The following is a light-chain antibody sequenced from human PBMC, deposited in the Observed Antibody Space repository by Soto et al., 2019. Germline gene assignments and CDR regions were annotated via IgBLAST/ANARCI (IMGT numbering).Light chain of an antibody. Sequence: ERVVTQSPATRSDSPGARATLSCRASQTISGTLAWYQQKPGQAPRLLIHGASTRAPGFPARFSGSGSGPAFTLTIRSLQSEDFAVYYCQQYDNWPWTFGPGTKVDIK. V-gene: IGKV3-15*01. CDR1: QTISGT. CDR3: QQYDNWPWT. CDR2: GAS. J-gene: IGKJ1*01.